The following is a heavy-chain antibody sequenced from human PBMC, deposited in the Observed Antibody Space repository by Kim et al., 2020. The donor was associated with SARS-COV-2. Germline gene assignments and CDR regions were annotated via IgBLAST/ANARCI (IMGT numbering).Heavy chain of an antibody. V-gene: IGHV7-4-1*02. CDR3: ARVIWGTYHSTDY. D-gene: IGHD3-16*02. CDR2: INTDTGNQ. J-gene: IGHJ4*02. CDR1: GYTFTNNA. Sequence: ASVKVSCKASGYTFTNNAISWVRQAPGQGLEWMGWINTDTGNQTYAQAFTRRFVCSVDTSVTTAYLQISSLEAEDTALYYCARVIWGTYHSTDYWGQGTLVTVSS.